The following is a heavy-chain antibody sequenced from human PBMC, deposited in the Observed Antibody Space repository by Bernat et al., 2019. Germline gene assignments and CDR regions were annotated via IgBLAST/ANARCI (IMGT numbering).Heavy chain of an antibody. CDR3: ARVRTTYDPLDS. D-gene: IGHD3-3*01. J-gene: IGHJ4*02. CDR2: MNSDGTTI. V-gene: IGHV3-74*01. CDR1: GFSFSSDW. Sequence: EVQLVESGGGLVQPGGSLTLSCAASGFSFSSDWVHWVRQIPGQGLVWVSRMNSDGTTINYADSVKSRFTISRDNARKTLYLQMNSLRVEDTAVYYCARVRTTYDPLDSWGQGTLVTVSS.